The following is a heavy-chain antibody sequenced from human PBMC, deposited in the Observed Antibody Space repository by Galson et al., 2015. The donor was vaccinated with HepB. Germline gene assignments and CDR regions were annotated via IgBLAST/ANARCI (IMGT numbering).Heavy chain of an antibody. D-gene: IGHD4-11*01. CDR3: AYSQTTVTSAFDI. CDR2: IYWDDTK. CDR1: GFSVTNNGVA. V-gene: IGHV2-5*02. J-gene: IGHJ3*02. Sequence: PALVKPTQTLTLTCTCSGFSVTNNGVAVAWIRQPPGKALEWLTTIYWDDTKTSSPSLESRLTFTIDSSKNQVVLTLANVDPVDTATYFCAYSQTTVTSAFDIWGPGTMVTVSS.